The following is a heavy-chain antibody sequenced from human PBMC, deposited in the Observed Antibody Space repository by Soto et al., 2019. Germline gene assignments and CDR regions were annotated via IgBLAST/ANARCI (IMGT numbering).Heavy chain of an antibody. D-gene: IGHD3-22*01. CDR2: IKTDGTYA. CDR3: AAGGSGYYAN. CDR1: GFTFSTYW. Sequence: EVPLVESGGDLVQPGGTLRLSCAASGFTFSTYWMHWVRQAPGKGLLWVSRIKTDGTYATYADSVKGRFTISRDNAKNTVYLQMNSLRVEDAAVYYCAAGGSGYYANWGQGALVTVSS. V-gene: IGHV3-74*01. J-gene: IGHJ4*02.